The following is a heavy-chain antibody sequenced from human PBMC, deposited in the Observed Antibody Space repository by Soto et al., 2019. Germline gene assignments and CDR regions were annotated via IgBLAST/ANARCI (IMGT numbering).Heavy chain of an antibody. V-gene: IGHV3-72*01. CDR3: ARGGGSGSPRDHDY. J-gene: IGHJ4*02. CDR2: SRNKANGYST. D-gene: IGHD6-19*01. Sequence: EVQLVESGGDLVQPGGSLRLSCAASGFTFSDHYMDWVRQAPGKGLEWVGRSRNKANGYSTEYAASVKGRFTISRDDSKHSLHLQMNSLKTEDTAVYYCARGGGSGSPRDHDYWGQGTLVSVSS. CDR1: GFTFSDHY.